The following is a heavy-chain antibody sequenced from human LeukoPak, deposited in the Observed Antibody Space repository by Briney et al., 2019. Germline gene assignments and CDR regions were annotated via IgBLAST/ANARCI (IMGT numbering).Heavy chain of an antibody. D-gene: IGHD2-15*01. Sequence: LTGGSLRLSCAASGFTFSSYGMHWVRQAPGKGLEGVAFIRYDGSNKYYADSVKGRFTISRDNSKNTLYLQMNSLRAEDTAVYYCAKDDKRYCSGGSCYFDYWGQGTLVTVSS. J-gene: IGHJ4*02. V-gene: IGHV3-30*02. CDR1: GFTFSSYG. CDR3: AKDDKRYCSGGSCYFDY. CDR2: IRYDGSNK.